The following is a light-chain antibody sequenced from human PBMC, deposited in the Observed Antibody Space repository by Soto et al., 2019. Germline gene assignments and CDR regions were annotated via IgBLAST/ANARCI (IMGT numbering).Light chain of an antibody. Sequence: DIQMTQSPSSLSASLGDRVTITCRASQSISDYVNWYQQQPGKAPKLLIHTASTLRPGVPSRFGGSGSGTDFTLTIDNPQPEDFATYYCQQTNTSPWTFGQGTKVDIK. CDR3: QQTNTSPWT. CDR1: QSISDY. V-gene: IGKV1-39*01. CDR2: TAS. J-gene: IGKJ1*01.